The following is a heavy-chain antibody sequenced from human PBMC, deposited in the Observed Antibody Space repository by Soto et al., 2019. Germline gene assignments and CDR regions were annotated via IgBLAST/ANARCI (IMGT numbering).Heavy chain of an antibody. Sequence: QVQLVQSGAEVKKPGASVKVSCKASGYTFTSYDINWVRQATGQGLEWMGWMNPNSGNTGYAQKFQGRVTMTRNTSISTAYMELSSLRSEDTAVYYCARAPWWELLSGWEGWFDPWGQGTLVTVSS. CDR2: MNPNSGNT. CDR3: ARAPWWELLSGWEGWFDP. V-gene: IGHV1-8*01. J-gene: IGHJ5*02. D-gene: IGHD1-26*01. CDR1: GYTFTSYD.